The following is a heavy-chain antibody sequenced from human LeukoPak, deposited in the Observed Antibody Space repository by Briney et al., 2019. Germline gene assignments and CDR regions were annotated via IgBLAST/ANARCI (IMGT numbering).Heavy chain of an antibody. V-gene: IGHV4-39*01. CDR1: GGSISSSSYY. Sequence: SETLSLTCTVSGGSISSSSYYWGWIRQPPGKGLEWIGSIYYSGSTYYNPSLKSRVTISVDTSKNQFSLKLSSVTAADTAAYYCARHRTAAGVGPWGQRTLVTVSS. CDR2: IYYSGST. J-gene: IGHJ5*02. D-gene: IGHD6-25*01. CDR3: ARHRTAAGVGP.